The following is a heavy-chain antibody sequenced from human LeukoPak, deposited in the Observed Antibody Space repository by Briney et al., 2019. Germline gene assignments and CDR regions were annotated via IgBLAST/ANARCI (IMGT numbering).Heavy chain of an antibody. CDR1: GYTFTSYG. J-gene: IGHJ5*02. CDR3: ARSGDIVVVVAASEFDP. D-gene: IGHD2-15*01. V-gene: IGHV1-18*01. Sequence: ASVKVSCKASGYTFTSYGISWVRQAPGQGLEWMGWISAYNGNTNYAQELQGRVTMTTDTSTSTAYMELRSLRSDDTAVYYCARSGDIVVVVAASEFDPWGQGTLVTVSS. CDR2: ISAYNGNT.